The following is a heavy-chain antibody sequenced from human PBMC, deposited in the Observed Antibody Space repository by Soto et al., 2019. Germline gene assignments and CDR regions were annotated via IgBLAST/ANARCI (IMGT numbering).Heavy chain of an antibody. J-gene: IGHJ1*01. Sequence: SETQSLTCTVSGGSISSYYWSWIRQPPGKGLEWIGYIYYSGSTNYNPSLKSRVTISVDTSKNQFSLKLSSVTAADTAVYYCARGPLTLVGATNYDFQHWGQGTLVTVSS. D-gene: IGHD1-26*01. V-gene: IGHV4-59*01. CDR2: IYYSGST. CDR3: ARGPLTLVGATNYDFQH. CDR1: GGSISSYY.